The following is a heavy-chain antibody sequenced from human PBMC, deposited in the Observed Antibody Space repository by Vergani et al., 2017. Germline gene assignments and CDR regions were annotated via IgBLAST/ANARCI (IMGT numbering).Heavy chain of an antibody. D-gene: IGHD3-22*01. CDR3: ARAMIVVVTYAFDI. V-gene: IGHV4-34*01. CDR2: INHSGST. Sequence: QVQLQQWGAGLLKPSETLSLTCAVYGGSFSGYYWSWIRQPPGKGLEWIGEINHSGSTNYNPSLKSRVTISVDTSKNQFSLKLSSVTAADTAVYYCARAMIVVVTYAFDIWGQGTMVTVSS. CDR1: GGSFSGYY. J-gene: IGHJ3*02.